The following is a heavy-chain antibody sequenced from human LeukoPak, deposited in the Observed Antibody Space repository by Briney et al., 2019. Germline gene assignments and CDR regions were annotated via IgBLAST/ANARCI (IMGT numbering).Heavy chain of an antibody. CDR1: GSSFTSNC. Sequence: GASVKVSCKASGSSFTSNCLHWVRQAPGQGLEWMGIINPSGGSTNYAQKLQGRVTMTRDTSTSTVYMELSSLRSEDTAVYYCARDTDHGDVSWFVPWGQGTLVTVSS. CDR2: INPSGGST. CDR3: ARDTDHGDVSWFVP. V-gene: IGHV1-46*04. J-gene: IGHJ5*02. D-gene: IGHD4-17*01.